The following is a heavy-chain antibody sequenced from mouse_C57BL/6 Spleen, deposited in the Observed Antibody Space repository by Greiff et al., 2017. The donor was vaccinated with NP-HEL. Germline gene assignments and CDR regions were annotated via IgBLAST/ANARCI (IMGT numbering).Heavy chain of an antibody. D-gene: IGHD1-1*01. CDR2: IDPSDSYT. J-gene: IGHJ4*01. V-gene: IGHV1-59*01. CDR1: GYTFTSYW. CDR3: ARATPRWAMDC. Sequence: QVQLQQPGAELVRPGPSVKLSCKASGYTFTSYWMHWVKQRPGQGLEWIGVIDPSDSYTNYNQKFKGKATLTVDKSSSTAYMQLSSLTSEDSAVYYCARATPRWAMDCWGQGPSVTVSS.